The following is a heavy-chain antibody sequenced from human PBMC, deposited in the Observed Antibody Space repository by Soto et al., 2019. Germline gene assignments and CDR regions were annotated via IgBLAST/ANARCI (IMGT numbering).Heavy chain of an antibody. CDR1: GYTFTSYA. CDR3: ARVVLVAAADPFDY. J-gene: IGHJ4*02. CDR2: INAGNGNT. Sequence: ASVKVSCKASGYTFTSYAMHWVRQAPGQRLEWMGWINAGNGNTKYSQKFQGRVTITRDTSASTAYMELSSLRSEDTAVYYCARVVLVAAADPFDYWGQGTLVTVSS. V-gene: IGHV1-3*01. D-gene: IGHD6-13*01.